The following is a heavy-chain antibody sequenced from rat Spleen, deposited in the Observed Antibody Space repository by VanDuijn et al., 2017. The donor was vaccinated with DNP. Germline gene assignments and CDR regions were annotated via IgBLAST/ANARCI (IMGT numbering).Heavy chain of an antibody. Sequence: EVQLVGSGGGLVQPGRSLKLSCAASGFTFSRYGMAWVRQAPTKGLEWVAALSFDGSSTYYRGSVKGRFTISRDNAKGTLYLQMDSLRSEDTATYYCARDRGIITIAAISPDWFAYWGQGTLVTVSS. V-gene: IGHV5-29*01. CDR3: ARDRGIITIAAISPDWFAY. CDR1: GFTFSRYG. D-gene: IGHD1-2*01. CDR2: LSFDGSST. J-gene: IGHJ3*01.